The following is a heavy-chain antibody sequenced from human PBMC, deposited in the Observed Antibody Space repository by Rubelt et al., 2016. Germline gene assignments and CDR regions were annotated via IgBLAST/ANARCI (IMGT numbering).Heavy chain of an antibody. CDR3: ARDHSSGWYLEGFFDY. Sequence: QVQLQESGPGLVKPSETLSLTCTVSGYSISSGYYWGWIRQPPGKGLEWIGSIYHSGSTYYNPSLKSPVTISVGTAKNQFSLKLSSGTAADTAVYYCARDHSSGWYLEGFFDYWGQGTLVTVSS. V-gene: IGHV4-38-2*02. CDR2: IYHSGST. CDR1: GYSISSGYY. D-gene: IGHD6-19*01. J-gene: IGHJ4*02.